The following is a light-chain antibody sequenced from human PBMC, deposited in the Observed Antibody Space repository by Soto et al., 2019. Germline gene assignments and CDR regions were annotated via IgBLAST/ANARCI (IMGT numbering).Light chain of an antibody. CDR1: QSLLHITGETF. V-gene: IGKV2D-29*02. CDR3: MQSTQLPPT. J-gene: IGKJ5*01. Sequence: DVVMTQTPLSLSVAPGQPASISFKSSQSLLHITGETFLSWYLQKTGQSPQLLIYEVSTRVSGVPDRFSGSGSGTDFTLEISRVETDDVGIYYCMQSTQLPPTFGQGTRLEIK. CDR2: EVS.